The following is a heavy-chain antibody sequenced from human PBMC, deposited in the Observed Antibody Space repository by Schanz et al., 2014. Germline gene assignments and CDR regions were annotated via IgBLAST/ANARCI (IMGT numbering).Heavy chain of an antibody. V-gene: IGHV3-30*18. Sequence: VQLVESGGGLIQPGGSLRLSCAVSGFTVNTNYMSWVRQAPGKGLEWVAIISYDGSNKYYADSVKGRFTISRDNSKNTLYLQMNSLRAEDTAVYYCAKCIGWYGRCAFDIWGQGTMVTVSS. J-gene: IGHJ3*02. CDR2: ISYDGSNK. D-gene: IGHD6-19*01. CDR1: GFTVNTNY. CDR3: AKCIGWYGRCAFDI.